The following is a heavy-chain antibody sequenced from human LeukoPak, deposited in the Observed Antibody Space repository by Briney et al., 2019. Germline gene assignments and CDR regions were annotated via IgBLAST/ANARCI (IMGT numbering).Heavy chain of an antibody. CDR1: GGSISSCGNS. CDR3: ARASDDWFDP. CDR2: IYHSGST. J-gene: IGHJ5*02. D-gene: IGHD6-6*01. Sequence: TASQTLSLTCAVSGGSISSCGNSWSWIRQPPGKGLEWIGYIYHSGSTYYNPSLKSRVTISVDRSKNQFSLKLSSVTAADTAVYYCARASDDWFDPWGQGTLGTVSS. V-gene: IGHV4-30-2*01.